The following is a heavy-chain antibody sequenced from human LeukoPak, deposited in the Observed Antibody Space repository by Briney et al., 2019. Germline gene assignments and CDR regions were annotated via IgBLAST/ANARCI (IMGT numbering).Heavy chain of an antibody. CDR2: IYYSGST. D-gene: IGHD2-15*01. CDR3: ARQGGEVD. J-gene: IGHJ4*02. Sequence: SEALSLTCTVSGGSISSSSYYWGWIRQPPGKGLEWIGSIYYSGSTYYNPSLKSRVTISVDTSKNQFSLKLSSVTAADTAVYYCARQGGEVDWGQGTLVTVPS. V-gene: IGHV4-39*01. CDR1: GGSISSSSYY.